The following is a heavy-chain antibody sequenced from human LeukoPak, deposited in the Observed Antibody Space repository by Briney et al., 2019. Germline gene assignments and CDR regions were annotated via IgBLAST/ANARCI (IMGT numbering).Heavy chain of an antibody. D-gene: IGHD3-10*01. V-gene: IGHV4-61*02. CDR3: AVEDYFNFYFDH. J-gene: IGHJ4*02. CDR2: IYTSGTT. Sequence: SETLSLTCTVSGGSISSGSYYWSWIRQPAGKGLEWIGRIYTSGTTNYNPSLKSRVIISVDTSKNQFSLKLNSVTAADTAVYYCAVEDYFNFYFDHWGQGTLVTVSS. CDR1: GGSISSGSYY.